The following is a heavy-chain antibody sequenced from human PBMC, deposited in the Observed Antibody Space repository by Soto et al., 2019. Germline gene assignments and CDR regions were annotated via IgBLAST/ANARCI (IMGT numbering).Heavy chain of an antibody. D-gene: IGHD2-15*01. CDR3: AKIRWTISLQEEDAI. CDR2: VIPIFGTP. J-gene: IGHJ4*02. Sequence: QVQLVQSGAEVKKPGSSVKVSCKSSGGTFGSYAISWVRQAPGQGLEWMGGVIPIFGTPHYAQKFHGRVTITADIPTSTAYLELSSLKSADTAVYYCAKIRWTISLQEEDAIWGQGTLVTSPQ. CDR1: GGTFGSYA. V-gene: IGHV1-69*06.